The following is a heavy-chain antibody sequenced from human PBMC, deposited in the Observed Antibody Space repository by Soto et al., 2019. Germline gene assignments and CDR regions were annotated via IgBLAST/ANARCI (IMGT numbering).Heavy chain of an antibody. CDR1: GYTFTSYA. CDR2: INAGNGNT. CDR3: ARDSALPAANYYYYYGMDV. Sequence: ASVKVSCKASGYTFTSYAMHWVRQAPGQRLEWMGWINAGNGNTKYSQKFQGRVTITRDTSASTAYMELSGLRSEDTAVYYCARDSALPAANYYYYYGMDVWGQGTTVTVSS. D-gene: IGHD2-2*01. V-gene: IGHV1-3*01. J-gene: IGHJ6*02.